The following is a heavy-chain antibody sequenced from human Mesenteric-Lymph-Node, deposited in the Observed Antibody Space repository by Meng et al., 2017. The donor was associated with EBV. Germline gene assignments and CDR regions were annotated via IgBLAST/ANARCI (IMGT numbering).Heavy chain of an antibody. CDR1: GDSVSSTRCY. CDR3: ARVSGPYYSPWFDP. Sequence: QVHLPESVPVPVKPSETLSLTCTVFGDSVSSTRCYWSWIRQPPGRGLEWIGYIFNSGSTNYNPSLRSRATISVDTSRNQFSLTLNSVTAADTAVYYCARVSGPYYSPWFDPWGQGSLVTVSS. CDR2: IFNSGST. D-gene: IGHD2/OR15-2a*01. V-gene: IGHV4-61*01. J-gene: IGHJ5*02.